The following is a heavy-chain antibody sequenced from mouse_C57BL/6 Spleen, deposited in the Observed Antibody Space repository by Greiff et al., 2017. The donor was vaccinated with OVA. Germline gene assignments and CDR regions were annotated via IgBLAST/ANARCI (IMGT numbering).Heavy chain of an antibody. D-gene: IGHD1-1*01. CDR3: TRYYGSRGGNFDD. Sequence: QVQLQQSGAELVRPGASVTLSCKASGYTFTDYEMHWVKQTPVHGLEWIGAIDPETGGTAYNQKFKGKAILTADKSSSTAYMELRSLTSEDSAVYYCTRYYGSRGGNFDDWGQGTTLTVSS. CDR1: GYTFTDYE. CDR2: IDPETGGT. V-gene: IGHV1-15*01. J-gene: IGHJ2*01.